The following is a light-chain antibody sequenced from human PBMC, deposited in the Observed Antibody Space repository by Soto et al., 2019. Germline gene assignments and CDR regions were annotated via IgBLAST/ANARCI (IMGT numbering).Light chain of an antibody. CDR1: QSISNW. J-gene: IGKJ1*01. V-gene: IGKV1-5*01. CDR3: QRYNSYLWT. CDR2: DAS. Sequence: DIQMTQSPSTLSASVGDRVTITCRASQSISNWLAWYQQKSGKAPKILIYDASSLESGVPSRFSGSGSGTEFTLTISSLQPDDFATYYCQRYNSYLWTFGQGTKVDIK.